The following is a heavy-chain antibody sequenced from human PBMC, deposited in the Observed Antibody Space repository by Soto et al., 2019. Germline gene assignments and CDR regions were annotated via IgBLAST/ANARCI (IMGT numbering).Heavy chain of an antibody. CDR3: ARRAVTVYD. CDR2: MNPRRGET. CDR1: GYPFMNYD. D-gene: IGHD2-21*02. V-gene: IGHV1-8*01. Sequence: VYLEQSGAEVKKPGASVKVSCKPSGYPFMNYDLNWVRQATGKIPEWIGWMNPRRGETGLAQRFQGRVTMTRDISTTTAYLELVSLRSEDTAVYYCARRAVTVYDWGQGTPVTVSP. J-gene: IGHJ4*02.